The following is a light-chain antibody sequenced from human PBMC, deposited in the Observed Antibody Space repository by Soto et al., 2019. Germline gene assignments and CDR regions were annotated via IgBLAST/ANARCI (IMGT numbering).Light chain of an antibody. CDR2: KAS. CDR1: QSISSW. CDR3: QQYNSYSYT. V-gene: IGKV1-5*03. J-gene: IGKJ2*01. Sequence: DIQVTQSPSTLSASVGDRVTITCRASQSISSWLAWYQQKPGKAPKLLIYKASTLEGGVPSRFSGSGSGTEFTLTISSLQPDDFATYYCQQYNSYSYTFGQGTKVDIK.